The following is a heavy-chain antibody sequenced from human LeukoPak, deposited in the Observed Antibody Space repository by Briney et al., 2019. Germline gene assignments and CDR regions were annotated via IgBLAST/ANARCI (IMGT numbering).Heavy chain of an antibody. J-gene: IGHJ6*02. CDR3: ARDPDSSSWFYGMDV. CDR2: IYYSGST. CDR1: GGSISSGGYY. Sequence: SETQSLTCTVSGGSISSGGYYWSWIRQHPGKGLEWIGYIYYSGSTYYNPSLKSRVTISVDTSKNQFSLKLSSVTAADTAVYYCARDPDSSSWFYGMDVWGQGTTVTVTS. D-gene: IGHD6-13*01. V-gene: IGHV4-31*03.